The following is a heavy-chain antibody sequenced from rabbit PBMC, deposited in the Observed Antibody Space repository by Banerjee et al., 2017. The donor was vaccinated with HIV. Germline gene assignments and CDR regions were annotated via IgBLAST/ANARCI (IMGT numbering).Heavy chain of an antibody. CDR1: GFSFSYYW. V-gene: IGHV1S45*01. CDR2: IVAGSSGTT. D-gene: IGHD1-1*01. Sequence: QEQLVESGGGLVQPEGSLTLTCTASGFSFSYYWMSWVRQAPGKGLEWIGCIVAGSSGTTYYASWAKGRFTISKTSSTTVTLQMTSLTAADTATYFCARAGGFENYFNLWGQGTLVTVS. J-gene: IGHJ4*01. CDR3: ARAGGFENYFNL.